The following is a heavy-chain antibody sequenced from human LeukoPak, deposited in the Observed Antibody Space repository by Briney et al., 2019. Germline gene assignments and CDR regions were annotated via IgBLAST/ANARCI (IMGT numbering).Heavy chain of an antibody. CDR2: INPSGGST. V-gene: IGHV1-46*03. CDR1: GYTFTGYY. D-gene: IGHD5-18*01. CDR3: ARGPATETQLWLPFDY. J-gene: IGHJ4*02. Sequence: ASVKVSCKASGYTFTGYYMHWVRQAPGQGLEWMGIINPSGGSTSYAQKFQGRVTMTRDTSTSTVYMELSSLRSEDTAVYYCARGPATETQLWLPFDYWGQGTLVTVSS.